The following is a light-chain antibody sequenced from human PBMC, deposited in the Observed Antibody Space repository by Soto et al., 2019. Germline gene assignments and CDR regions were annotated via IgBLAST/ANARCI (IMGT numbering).Light chain of an antibody. Sequence: IQMTQAPSTLSASVGDRVTLTCRASQSISSWLAWYHQKPGKAPKLLIYKASSLESGVPSRFSGSGSATEFTLSISSLQPDEFATYYCQQYSSYSRTFGQGTKVDIK. V-gene: IGKV1-5*03. J-gene: IGKJ1*01. CDR2: KAS. CDR3: QQYSSYSRT. CDR1: QSISSW.